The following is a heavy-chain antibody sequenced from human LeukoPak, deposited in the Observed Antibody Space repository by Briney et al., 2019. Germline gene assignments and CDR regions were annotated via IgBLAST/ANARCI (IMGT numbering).Heavy chain of an antibody. D-gene: IGHD4-23*01. CDR2: ISDSGVTT. V-gene: IGHV3-23*01. Sequence: GGSLRLSCAASGFTFSSYAMSWVRQAPGKGLEWVSAISDSGVTTYYADSVKGRFTISRDNSKNTLYLQMNSQRAEDTAVYYCAKEKTTVRTPGIDYWGQGTLVTVSS. CDR3: AKEKTTVRTPGIDY. J-gene: IGHJ4*02. CDR1: GFTFSSYA.